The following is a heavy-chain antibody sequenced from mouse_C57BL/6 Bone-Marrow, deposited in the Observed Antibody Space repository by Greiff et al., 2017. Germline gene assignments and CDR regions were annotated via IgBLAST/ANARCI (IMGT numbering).Heavy chain of an antibody. V-gene: IGHV1-26*01. Sequence: EVQLQQSGPELVKPGASVKISCKASGYTFTDYYMNWVKQSHGKSLEWIGDINPNNGGTSYNQKFKGKATLTVDKSSSTAYMELRSLTSEDSAVYYCARYDFFDYWGQGTTLTVSS. CDR3: ARYDFFDY. J-gene: IGHJ2*01. CDR1: GYTFTDYY. CDR2: INPNNGGT. D-gene: IGHD2-4*01.